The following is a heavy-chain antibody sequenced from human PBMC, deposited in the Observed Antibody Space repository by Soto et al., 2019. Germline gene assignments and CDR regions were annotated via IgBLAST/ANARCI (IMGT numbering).Heavy chain of an antibody. CDR3: ARVRSPSKILTGYSPFDY. J-gene: IGHJ4*02. CDR2: ITSNGGRT. CDR1: GFTFSYYT. D-gene: IGHD3-9*01. V-gene: IGHV3-64*02. Sequence: GGSLRLSCAASGFTFSYYTMHWVRLAPGKGLEYVSGITSNGGRTYYADSVKGRFTISRDNSKNTLYLQMDSLRAEDMAVYYCARVRSPSKILTGYSPFDYWGQGTLVTVSS.